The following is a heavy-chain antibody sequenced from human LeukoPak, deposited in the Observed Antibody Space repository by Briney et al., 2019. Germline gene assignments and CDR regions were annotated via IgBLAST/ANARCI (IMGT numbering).Heavy chain of an antibody. V-gene: IGHV4-39*07. J-gene: IGHJ5*02. CDR2: IYHSGST. CDR1: GDSISTSNSY. CDR3: AKGAGPPWFDP. D-gene: IGHD6-19*01. Sequence: SETLSLTCTVSGDSISTSNSYWGWIRQPPGKGLEWIGSIYHSGSTYYNPSLKSRVTISVDTSKNQFSLKLSSVTAADTAVYYCAKGAGPPWFDPWGQGTLVTVSS.